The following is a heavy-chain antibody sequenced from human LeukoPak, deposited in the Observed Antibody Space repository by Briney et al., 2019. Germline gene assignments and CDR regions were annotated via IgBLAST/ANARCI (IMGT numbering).Heavy chain of an antibody. J-gene: IGHJ4*02. CDR1: GFTFSNYG. CDR2: ISSGGSDI. D-gene: IGHD3-3*01. V-gene: IGHV3-48*01. Sequence: GGSLRLSCAASGFTFSNYGMNWVRQAPGKGLEWVSYISSGGSDIYYADSVKGRFTISRDSAKRSVFLQMNSLTAEGSALYYCASGYDFSSGSKRGFDYWGQGTLVTVSS. CDR3: ASGYDFSSGSKRGFDY.